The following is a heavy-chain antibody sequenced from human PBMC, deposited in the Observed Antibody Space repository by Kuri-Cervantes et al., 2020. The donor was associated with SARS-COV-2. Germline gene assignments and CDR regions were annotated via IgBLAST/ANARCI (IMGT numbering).Heavy chain of an antibody. CDR2: IYSGGST. V-gene: IGHV3-66*01. CDR3: ARVQGWYPDNWFDP. D-gene: IGHD6-19*01. CDR1: GFTVSGNY. J-gene: IGHJ5*02. Sequence: GGSLRLSCAASGFTVSGNYMSWVRQAPGKGLEWVSVIYSGGSTYYADSVKGRFTISRDNSKNTLYLQMNSLRAEDTAVYYCARVQGWYPDNWFDPWGQGTLVTVSS.